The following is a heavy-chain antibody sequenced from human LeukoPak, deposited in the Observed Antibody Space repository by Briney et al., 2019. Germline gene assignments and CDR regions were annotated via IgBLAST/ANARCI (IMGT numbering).Heavy chain of an antibody. Sequence: SSETLSLTCTVSGGSISSYYWSWIRQPPGKGLEWIGYIYYSGSTNYNPSLKSRVTISVDTSKNQFSLKLSSVTAADTAVYYCAREDDYVWGSYLRMWGQGTLVTVSS. D-gene: IGHD3-16*02. J-gene: IGHJ4*02. CDR1: GGSISSYY. CDR2: IYYSGST. CDR3: AREDDYVWGSYLRM. V-gene: IGHV4-59*01.